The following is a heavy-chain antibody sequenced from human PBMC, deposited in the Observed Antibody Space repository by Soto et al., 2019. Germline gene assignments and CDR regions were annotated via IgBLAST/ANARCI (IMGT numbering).Heavy chain of an antibody. Sequence: QPGGSLRLSCAASGFTFSSYGMHWVRQAPGKGLEWVAVIWYDGSNKYYADSVKGRFTISRDNSKNTLYLQMNSLRAEHTAVYYCARDWAGRYYDSTGLLYWGQGTLVTVSS. V-gene: IGHV3-33*01. CDR3: ARDWAGRYYDSTGLLY. J-gene: IGHJ4*02. D-gene: IGHD3-22*01. CDR2: IWYDGSNK. CDR1: GFTFSSYG.